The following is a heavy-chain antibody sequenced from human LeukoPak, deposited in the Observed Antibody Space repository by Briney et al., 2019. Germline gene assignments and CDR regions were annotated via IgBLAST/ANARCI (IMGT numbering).Heavy chain of an antibody. V-gene: IGHV3-74*01. CDR1: GFTFSIYW. J-gene: IGHJ3*02. Sequence: PGGSLRLSCAASGFTFSIYWMYWVRLPPGKGLVWVSRINSDGSNTNYADSVKGRFTISRDNAKNTLYLQMNGLRAEDTAVYYCAKGPLREGTGNAFDIWGQGTMVTVSS. D-gene: IGHD1-1*01. CDR3: AKGPLREGTGNAFDI. CDR2: INSDGSNT.